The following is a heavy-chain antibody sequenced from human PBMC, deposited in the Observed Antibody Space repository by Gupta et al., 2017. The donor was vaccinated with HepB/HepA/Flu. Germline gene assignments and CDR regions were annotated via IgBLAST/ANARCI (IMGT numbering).Heavy chain of an antibody. CDR1: GYTFIDHY. D-gene: IGHD2-8*01. V-gene: IGHV1-2*02. CDR2: ISPSIGSA. CDR3: AREVAAGVWFDP. Sequence: QVQLVQSGAEVKKPGASVKVSCKASGYTFIDHYIHWVRQAPGQGFEWMGWISPSIGSATYARKFQGRVTMTGDTSINTVYMELSGLTSDDTGVYYCAREVAAGVWFDPWGQGALVTVSS. J-gene: IGHJ5*02.